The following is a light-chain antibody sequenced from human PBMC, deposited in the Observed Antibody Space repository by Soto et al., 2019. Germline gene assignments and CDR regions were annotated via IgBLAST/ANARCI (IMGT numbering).Light chain of an antibody. Sequence: EIVLTQSPGTLSLSPGERATLSCRASQSVSSSYLAWYQQKPGQAPRLLIYGASSRATGIPDRFSGSWSGTYFSLTISRLEPEDFAVYYCQEYGCSPLITFGHGTRLEIK. CDR2: GAS. CDR1: QSVSSSY. V-gene: IGKV3-20*01. CDR3: QEYGCSPLIT. J-gene: IGKJ5*01.